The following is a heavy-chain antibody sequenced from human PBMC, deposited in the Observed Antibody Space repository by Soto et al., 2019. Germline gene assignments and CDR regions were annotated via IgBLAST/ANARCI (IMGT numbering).Heavy chain of an antibody. J-gene: IGHJ4*02. D-gene: IGHD3-22*01. Sequence: GGSLRLSCAASGFTFSSYWMHWVRQAPGKGLVWVSRINSDGSSTSYADSVKGRFTISRDNAKNTLYLQMNSLRAEDTAVYYCASLGYYDNPTDYWGQGTLVTVSS. V-gene: IGHV3-74*01. CDR1: GFTFSSYW. CDR3: ASLGYYDNPTDY. CDR2: INSDGSST.